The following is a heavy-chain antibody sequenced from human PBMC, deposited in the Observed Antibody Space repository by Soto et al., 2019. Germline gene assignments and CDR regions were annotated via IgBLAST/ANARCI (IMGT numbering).Heavy chain of an antibody. V-gene: IGHV1-24*01. J-gene: IGHJ5*02. D-gene: IGHD3-3*01. CDR1: GYTLTELS. Sequence: SVKVSCKVSGYTLTELSMHWVRQAPGKGLEWMGGFDPEEGETIYAQKFQGRVTMTEDTSTDTAYMELSSLRSEDTAVYYCATLSYDFWSGPNNWFDPWGQGTLVTVSS. CDR3: ATLSYDFWSGPNNWFDP. CDR2: FDPEEGET.